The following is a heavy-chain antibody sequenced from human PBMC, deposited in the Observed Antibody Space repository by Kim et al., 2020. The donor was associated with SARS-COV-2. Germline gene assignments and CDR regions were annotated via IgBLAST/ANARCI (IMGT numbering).Heavy chain of an antibody. D-gene: IGHD6-19*01. CDR1: GGSISSGSYY. CDR2: IYYSGST. Sequence: SETLSLTCTVSGGSISSGSYYWGWIRQPPGKGLEWIGSIYYSGSTYYNPSLKSRVTISVDTSKNQFSLKLTSVTAADTAVYYCARIYSGWGTLVWTFDYWGQGTLVTVSS. J-gene: IGHJ4*02. CDR3: ARIYSGWGTLVWTFDY. V-gene: IGHV4-39*01.